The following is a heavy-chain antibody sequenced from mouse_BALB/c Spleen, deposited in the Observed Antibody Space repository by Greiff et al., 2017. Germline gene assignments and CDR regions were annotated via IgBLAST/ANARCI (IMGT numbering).Heavy chain of an antibody. V-gene: IGHV1-19*01. CDR3: ARDAD. Sequence: VQLQQSGPELVKPGASVKMSCTASGYTFTDYYMDWVKQSHGESFEWIGRVNPYNGGTSYNQKFKGKATLTVDKSSSTAYMALNSLTSEDSAVYYCARDADWGQGTLVTVSA. CDR2: VNPYNGGT. CDR1: GYTFTDYY. J-gene: IGHJ3*01.